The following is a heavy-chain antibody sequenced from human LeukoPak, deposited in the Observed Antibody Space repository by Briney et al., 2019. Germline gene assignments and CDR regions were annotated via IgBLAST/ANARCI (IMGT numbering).Heavy chain of an antibody. Sequence: GGSLRLSCASSGFTFSSYSMNWVRQAPGRGLEWVSSISSSSSYIYYADSVKGRFTISRDNAKNSQYLQMNSLRAEDTAVYYCARDYWFGEFSLNWFDPWGQGTLVTVSS. CDR3: ARDYWFGEFSLNWFDP. CDR2: ISSSSSYI. D-gene: IGHD3-10*01. CDR1: GFTFSSYS. J-gene: IGHJ5*02. V-gene: IGHV3-21*01.